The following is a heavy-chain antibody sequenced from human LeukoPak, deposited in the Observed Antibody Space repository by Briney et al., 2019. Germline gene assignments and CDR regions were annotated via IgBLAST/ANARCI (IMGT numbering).Heavy chain of an antibody. V-gene: IGHV3-9*01. CDR1: GFTFDDYA. CDR3: AKDRDYYDSSGLDY. Sequence: PSGGSLRLSCAASGFTFDDYAMHWVRQAPGKGLEWVSGISWNSGSIGYADSVKGRFTISRDNAKNSLYLQMNSLRAEDTALYYCAKDRDYYDSSGLDYWGQGTLVTVSS. CDR2: ISWNSGSI. J-gene: IGHJ4*02. D-gene: IGHD3-22*01.